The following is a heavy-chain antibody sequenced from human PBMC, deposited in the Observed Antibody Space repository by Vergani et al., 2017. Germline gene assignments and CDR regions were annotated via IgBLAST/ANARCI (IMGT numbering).Heavy chain of an antibody. V-gene: IGHV1-8*01. Sequence: QVQLVQSGAEVKKPGASVTVSCKASGYTFTSYDINWVRQATGQGLEWMGWMNPNSGNTGYAQKFQGRVTMTRNTSISTAYMELSSLRFEDTAVYYCARESRLRNHKLMGYWGQGTLVTVSS. J-gene: IGHJ4*02. CDR3: ARESRLRNHKLMGY. CDR2: MNPNSGNT. CDR1: GYTFTSYD. D-gene: IGHD5-12*01.